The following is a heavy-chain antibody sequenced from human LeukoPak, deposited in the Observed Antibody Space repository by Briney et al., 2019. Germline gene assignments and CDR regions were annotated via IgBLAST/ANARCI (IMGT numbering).Heavy chain of an antibody. J-gene: IGHJ4*02. V-gene: IGHV1-69*01. D-gene: IGHD3-22*01. CDR3: ARGTLYYDSSGYYSGHADY. CDR2: IIPIFGTA. CDR1: GGTSSSYA. Sequence: SVKVSCKASGGTSSSYAISWVRQAPGQGLEWMGGIIPIFGTANYAQKFQGRVTITADESTSTAYMELSSLRSEDTAVYYCARGTLYYDSSGYYSGHADYWGQGTLVTVSS.